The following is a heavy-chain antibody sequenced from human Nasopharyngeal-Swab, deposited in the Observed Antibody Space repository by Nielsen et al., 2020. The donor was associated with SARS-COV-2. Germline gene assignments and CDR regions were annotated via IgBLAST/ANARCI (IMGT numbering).Heavy chain of an antibody. CDR3: ARLLLSPYDRRIDYFDY. CDR1: GGSISSGGYY. D-gene: IGHD3-22*01. Sequence: SETLSLTCTVSGGSISSGGYYWSWIRQHPGKGLEWIGYIYYSGSTNYNPSLKSRVTISVDTSKNQFSLKLSSVTAADTAVYYCARLLLSPYDRRIDYFDYWGQGTLVTVSS. V-gene: IGHV4-61*08. CDR2: IYYSGST. J-gene: IGHJ4*02.